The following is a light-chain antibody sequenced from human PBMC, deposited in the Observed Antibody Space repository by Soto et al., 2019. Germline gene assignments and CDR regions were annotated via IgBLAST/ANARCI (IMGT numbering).Light chain of an antibody. J-gene: IGLJ1*01. CDR2: EGS. CDR3: CSYAGSSTFFYV. V-gene: IGLV2-23*03. CDR1: RSDVGSYNL. Sequence: SVLTQPASVSGSPGQSITISCTGTRSDVGSYNLVSWYQQHPGKAPKLMIYEGSKRPSGVSNRFSGSKSGNTASLTISGLQAEDEADYYCCSYAGSSTFFYVFGTGTKVTVL.